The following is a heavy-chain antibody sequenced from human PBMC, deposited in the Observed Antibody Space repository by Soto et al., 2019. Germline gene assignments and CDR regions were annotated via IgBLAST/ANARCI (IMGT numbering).Heavy chain of an antibody. CDR3: ARDGIPHYYDRRGYYRDAFDI. J-gene: IGHJ3*02. CDR1: GFNFCSYE. D-gene: IGHD3-22*01. V-gene: IGHV3-48*03. CDR2: ISSSSITT. Sequence: PWWSLRLSCAASGFNFCSYEMNWVRQDPGKGLEWVSYISSSSITTYYIVAVKGRFTISRDNTKNSLYLKMNSLRAEDRVFYYCARDGIPHYYDRRGYYRDAFDIWGQGPMLTGS.